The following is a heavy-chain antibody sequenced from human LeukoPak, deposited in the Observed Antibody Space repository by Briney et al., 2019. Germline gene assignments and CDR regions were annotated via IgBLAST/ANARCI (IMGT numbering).Heavy chain of an antibody. J-gene: IGHJ3*02. CDR1: GFTFSSYS. CDR2: ISSSSSYI. Sequence: GGSLRLSCAASGFTFSSYSMNWVRQAPGKGLEWVSSISSSSSYIYYADSVKGRFTISRDNAKNSLYLRMNSLRAEDTAVYYCARDLLPDDAFDIWGQGTMVTVSS. CDR3: ARDLLPDDAFDI. V-gene: IGHV3-21*01.